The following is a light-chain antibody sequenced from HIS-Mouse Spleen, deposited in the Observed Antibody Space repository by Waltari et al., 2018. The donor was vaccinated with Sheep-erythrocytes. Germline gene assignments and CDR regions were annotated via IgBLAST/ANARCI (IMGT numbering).Light chain of an antibody. CDR2: EVS. CDR3: SSYAGSNNWV. Sequence: QSALTQPPSASGSPGQSVTISCTGTSSDAGCYNYVSWYQHHPGKAPKLRIYEVSKRPSGVPDRFSGSKSGNTASLTVSGLQAEDEADYYCSSYAGSNNWVFGGGTKLTVL. J-gene: IGLJ3*02. V-gene: IGLV2-8*01. CDR1: SSDAGCYNY.